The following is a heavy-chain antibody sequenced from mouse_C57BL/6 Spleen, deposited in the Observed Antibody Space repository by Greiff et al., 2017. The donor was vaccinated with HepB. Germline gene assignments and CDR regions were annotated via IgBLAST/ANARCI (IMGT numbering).Heavy chain of an antibody. D-gene: IGHD2-4*01. V-gene: IGHV14-3*01. Sequence: EVKLMESVAELVRPGASVKLSCTASGFNIKNTYMHWVKQRPEQGLEWIGRIDPANGNTKYAPKFQGKATITEDTSSNTAYLQLSSLTSEDTAIYYCARSRDDYLWFAYWGQGTLVTVSA. J-gene: IGHJ3*01. CDR1: GFNIKNTY. CDR3: ARSRDDYLWFAY. CDR2: IDPANGNT.